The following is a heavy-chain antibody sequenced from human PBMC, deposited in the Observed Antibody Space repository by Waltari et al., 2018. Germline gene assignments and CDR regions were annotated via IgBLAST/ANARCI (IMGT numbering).Heavy chain of an antibody. CDR3: AREQTGRGYDFWSGYYQGAFDI. J-gene: IGHJ3*02. CDR1: GYTFTSYA. Sequence: QVQLVQSGAEVKKPGASVKVSCKASGYTFTSYAMHWVRQAPGQRLEWMGWINAGNGNTKYAQKVQGRVTITRDTSASTAYMELSSLRSEDTAVYYCAREQTGRGYDFWSGYYQGAFDIWGQGTMVTVSS. D-gene: IGHD3-3*01. V-gene: IGHV1-3*01. CDR2: INAGNGNT.